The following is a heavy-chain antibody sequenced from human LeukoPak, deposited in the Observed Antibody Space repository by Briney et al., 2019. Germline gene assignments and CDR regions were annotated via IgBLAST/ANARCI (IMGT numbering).Heavy chain of an antibody. Sequence: GGSLRLSCAASGFTFTNYAISWVRQAPGKGLEWVSAISGGGGSTHYADSVKGRFTISRDNSKNTLYLQMNSLRADDTAVYYCAKFFDILTGYFDSWGQGTLVTVSS. CDR2: ISGGGGST. CDR1: GFTFTNYA. D-gene: IGHD3-9*01. V-gene: IGHV3-23*01. CDR3: AKFFDILTGYFDS. J-gene: IGHJ4*02.